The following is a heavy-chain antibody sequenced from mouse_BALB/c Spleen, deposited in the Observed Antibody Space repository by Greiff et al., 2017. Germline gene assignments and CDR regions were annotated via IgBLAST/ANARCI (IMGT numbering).Heavy chain of an antibody. V-gene: IGHV2-9*02. CDR3: ARDSLTGTRGYFDY. J-gene: IGHJ2*01. CDR1: GFSLTSYG. D-gene: IGHD4-1*01. CDR2: IWAGGST. Sequence: VQRVESGPGLVAPSQSLSISCTVSGFSLTSYGVHWVRQPPGKGLEWLGVIWAGGSTNYNSALMSRLSISKDNSKSQVFLKMNSLQTDDTAMYYCARDSLTGTRGYFDYWGQGTTLTVSS.